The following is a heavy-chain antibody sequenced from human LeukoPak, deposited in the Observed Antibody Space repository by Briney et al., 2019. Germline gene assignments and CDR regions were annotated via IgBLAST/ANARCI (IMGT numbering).Heavy chain of an antibody. CDR2: IYSSGNT. J-gene: IGHJ4*02. Sequence: SETLSLTCTVSGASISSNNYYWCWVRQPPGKGLEWIGNIYSSGNTYYNASRKSRVTIYIDTSKNQFSLNLTSVTAADTAVYYCAKSGGSGLIDYWGQGTLVTVSS. CDR1: GASISSNNYY. D-gene: IGHD1-26*01. V-gene: IGHV4-39*01. CDR3: AKSGGSGLIDY.